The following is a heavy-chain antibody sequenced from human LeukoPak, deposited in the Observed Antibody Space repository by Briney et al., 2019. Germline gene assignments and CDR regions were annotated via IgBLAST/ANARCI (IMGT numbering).Heavy chain of an antibody. J-gene: IGHJ6*02. CDR3: ARMVGYSSRYFYFGMDV. V-gene: IGHV4-59*12. Sequence: PSETLSLTCTVAGGSISSYYWSWIRQPPGKGLEWIGYIYYSGSTNYNPSLKSRVTISVDTSKNQFSLKLSSVTAADTAVYYCARMVGYSSRYFYFGMDVWGQGATVTGSS. CDR1: GGSISSYY. CDR2: IYYSGST. D-gene: IGHD6-13*01.